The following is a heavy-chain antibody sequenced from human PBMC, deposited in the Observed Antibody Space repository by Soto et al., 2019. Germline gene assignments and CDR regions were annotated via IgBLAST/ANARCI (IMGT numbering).Heavy chain of an antibody. Sequence: QVQLQESGPGLVKPSQTLSLTCTVSGASISSGGHYWSWIRQHPGKGLEWIGYIYYSGSTYYNPSLNSRVIISVDTSKNQFSLKLNSVTAADTAVYYCARDIVVPARWFDPWGQGTLVTVSS. CDR3: ARDIVVPARWFDP. J-gene: IGHJ5*02. CDR2: IYYSGST. CDR1: GASISSGGHY. D-gene: IGHD3-22*01. V-gene: IGHV4-31*03.